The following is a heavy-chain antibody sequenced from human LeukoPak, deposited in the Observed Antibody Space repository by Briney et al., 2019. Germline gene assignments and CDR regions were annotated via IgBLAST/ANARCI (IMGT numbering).Heavy chain of an antibody. D-gene: IGHD1-26*01. CDR3: ARLWEPTYYYYYYGMDV. V-gene: IGHV4-59*08. J-gene: IGHJ6*02. Sequence: SETLSLTCPVSGGSLSSYYWSWVRQPPGKGLEWVGYIYYSGSTNFNTSLKSRATISVDASKSQVSRKLSPVTAADTAVYYCARLWEPTYYYYYYGMDVWGQGTTVTVSS. CDR2: IYYSGST. CDR1: GGSLSSYY.